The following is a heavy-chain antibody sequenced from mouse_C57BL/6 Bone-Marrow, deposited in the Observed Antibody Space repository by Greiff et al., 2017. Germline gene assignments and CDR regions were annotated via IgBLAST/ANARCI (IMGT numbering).Heavy chain of an antibody. CDR2: IHPNSGST. V-gene: IGHV1-64*01. J-gene: IGHJ4*01. CDR3: ARYPSYYYGSSYAMDY. D-gene: IGHD1-1*01. Sequence: QVQLQQSGAELVKPGASVKLSCKASGYTFTSYWMHWVKQRPGQGLEWIGMIHPNSGSTNYNEKFKSKATLTVDKSSSTAYMQLSSLTSEDSAVYYCARYPSYYYGSSYAMDYWGQGTSVTVSS. CDR1: GYTFTSYW.